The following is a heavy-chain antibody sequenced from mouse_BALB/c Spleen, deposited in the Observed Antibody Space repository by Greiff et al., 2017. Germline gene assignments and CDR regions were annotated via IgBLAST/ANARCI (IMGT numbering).Heavy chain of an antibody. J-gene: IGHJ1*01. CDR2: ISSGSSTI. D-gene: IGHD1-1*01. Sequence: EVKLVESGGGLVQPGGSRKLSCAASGFTFSSFGMHWVRQAPEKGLEWVAYISSGSSTIYYADTVKGRFTISRDNPKNTLFLQMTSLRSEDTAMYYCARSSWDWYFDVWGAGTTVTVSS. CDR1: GFTFSSFG. V-gene: IGHV5-17*02. CDR3: ARSSWDWYFDV.